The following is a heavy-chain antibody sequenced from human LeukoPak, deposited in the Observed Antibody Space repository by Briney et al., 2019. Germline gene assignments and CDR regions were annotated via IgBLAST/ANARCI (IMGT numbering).Heavy chain of an antibody. CDR3: ARLGRDGYNWYFDY. Sequence: AETLSLPCTVSGGSISSYYWSWIRQPGGKGLECIGRIYTSGSTNYNPSLKSRVTMSVDTSKNQFSLKLSSVTAAATAVYYCARLGRDGYNWYFDYWGQGTLVTVSS. CDR1: GGSISSYY. J-gene: IGHJ4*02. D-gene: IGHD5-24*01. V-gene: IGHV4-4*07. CDR2: IYTSGST.